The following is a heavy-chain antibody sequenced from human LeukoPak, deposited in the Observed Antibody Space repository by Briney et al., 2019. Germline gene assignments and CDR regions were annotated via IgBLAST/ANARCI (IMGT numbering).Heavy chain of an antibody. V-gene: IGHV3-30*02. Sequence: GGSLRLSCAASGFTFSSYGMHWVRQAPGKGLEWVAFIRYDGIIKYYADSVKGRFTISKDNSKNTLYLQMNSLRAEDTAIYYCARENYDSGSYYKVPDYWGQGTLVTVSS. CDR1: GFTFSSYG. D-gene: IGHD3-10*01. J-gene: IGHJ4*02. CDR2: IRYDGIIK. CDR3: ARENYDSGSYYKVPDY.